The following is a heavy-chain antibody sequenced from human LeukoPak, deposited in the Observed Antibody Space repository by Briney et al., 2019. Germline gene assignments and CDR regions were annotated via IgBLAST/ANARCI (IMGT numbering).Heavy chain of an antibody. CDR2: INPNSGGT. D-gene: IGHD3-10*01. CDR1: GYTFTGYY. Sequence: ASVKVSCKASGYTFTGYYMHWVRQAPGQGLEWMGWINPNSGGTNYAQKFQGRVTMTRDTSISTAYMELSRLRSDDTAVYYCARDLGTYYYGSGSYYRAYYYYYMDVWGKGTTVTISS. V-gene: IGHV1-2*02. J-gene: IGHJ6*03. CDR3: ARDLGTYYYGSGSYYRAYYYYYMDV.